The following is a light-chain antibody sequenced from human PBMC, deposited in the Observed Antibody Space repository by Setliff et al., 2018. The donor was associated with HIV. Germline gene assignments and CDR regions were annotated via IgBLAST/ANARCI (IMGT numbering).Light chain of an antibody. CDR3: CSYARGRTYV. CDR1: SSDVGNYNL. Sequence: QSALAQPASVSRSPGQSITLSCTGTSSDVGNYNLVSWYQHHPGKAPKLIIYGVSERPSGVSNRFSDSKSGSTAALTISGLQAEDEGDYYCCSYARGRTYVFGTGTKVTVL. J-gene: IGLJ1*01. V-gene: IGLV2-23*02. CDR2: GVS.